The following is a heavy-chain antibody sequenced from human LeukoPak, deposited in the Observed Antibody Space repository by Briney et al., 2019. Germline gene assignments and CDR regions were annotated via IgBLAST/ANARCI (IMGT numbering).Heavy chain of an antibody. CDR1: GYTFTGYY. V-gene: IGHV1-2*02. CDR2: INPNSGGT. Sequence: ASVKVSCKASGYTFTGYYMHWVRQAPGQGLEWMGWINPNSGGTNYAQKFQGRVTMTRDTSISTAYMELSRLRSDDTAVYYCARDLFGRDEGAAVVTAIDYWGQGTLVTVSS. J-gene: IGHJ4*02. CDR3: ARDLFGRDEGAAVVTAIDY. D-gene: IGHD2-21*02.